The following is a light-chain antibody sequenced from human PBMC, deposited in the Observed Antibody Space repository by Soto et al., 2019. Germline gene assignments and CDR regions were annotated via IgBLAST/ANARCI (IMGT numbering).Light chain of an antibody. J-gene: IGKJ1*01. Sequence: IMMTQSPATLSVSTGKRATLSCRASQSVSSNLAWYQQKPGQAPRLLIYGASTRATGIPARFSGSGSGTEFTLTISSLQSEDFAVYYCQQYGTSPRTFGQGTKVDI. V-gene: IGKV3-15*01. CDR2: GAS. CDR3: QQYGTSPRT. CDR1: QSVSSN.